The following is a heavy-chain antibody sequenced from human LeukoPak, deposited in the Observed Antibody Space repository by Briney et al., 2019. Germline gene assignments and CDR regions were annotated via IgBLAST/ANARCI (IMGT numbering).Heavy chain of an antibody. CDR2: ISYSGST. Sequence: SETLSLTCTVSAGPISNYYWSWIRQPPGKGLEWIGYISYSGSTNYNPSLKSRVTMSVDTSKNQFSLKLSSVTAADTAVYYCAREQVVPAALWFDPWGQGTLVTVSS. D-gene: IGHD2-2*01. CDR3: AREQVVPAALWFDP. CDR1: AGPISNYY. J-gene: IGHJ5*02. V-gene: IGHV4-59*12.